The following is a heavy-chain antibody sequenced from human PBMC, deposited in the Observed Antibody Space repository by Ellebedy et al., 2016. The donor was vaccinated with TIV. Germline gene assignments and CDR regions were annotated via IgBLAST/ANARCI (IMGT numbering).Heavy chain of an antibody. CDR1: GFTFSSYW. J-gene: IGHJ3*01. V-gene: IGHV3-7*01. CDR2: INQDGSEK. D-gene: IGHD4-17*01. Sequence: GESLKISCAAPGFTFSSYWMSWVRQAPGKGLEWVANINQDGSEKYYVDSVRGRFTISRDNAKNSLYLQMNNLGADDTAVYYCATDGSYGDYRSPTHGFEFWGQGTLITVST. CDR3: ATDGSYGDYRSPTHGFEF.